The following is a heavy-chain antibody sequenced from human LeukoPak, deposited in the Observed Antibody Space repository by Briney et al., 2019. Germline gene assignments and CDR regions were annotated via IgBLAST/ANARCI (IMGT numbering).Heavy chain of an antibody. D-gene: IGHD2-15*01. V-gene: IGHV4-34*01. CDR3: ARSLGYCSGGSCYLRYYYGMDV. CDR2: INHSGST. Sequence: SETLSLTCAVYGGSFSGYYWSWIRQPPGKGLEWIGEINHSGSTNYNPSLKSRVTISVDTSKNQFSLKLSSVTAADTAVYYCARSLGYCSGGSCYLRYYYGMDVWGQGTTVTVSS. J-gene: IGHJ6*02. CDR1: GGSFSGYY.